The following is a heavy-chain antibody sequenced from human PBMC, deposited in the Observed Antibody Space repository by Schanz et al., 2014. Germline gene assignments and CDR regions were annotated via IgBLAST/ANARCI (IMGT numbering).Heavy chain of an antibody. V-gene: IGHV3-11*01. J-gene: IGHJ4*02. CDR3: AKVWGSDYFYPFDY. Sequence: IHLVESGGGLVMPGGSLRLSCAASGFTFNGAYMTWVRQAPGKGLEWLSYISRDGTTSYYADSVKGRFTISRDNAKNSLYLEMTSLRGEDTAVYYCAKVWGSDYFYPFDYWGQGTLVTVSS. D-gene: IGHD3-22*01. CDR2: ISRDGTTS. CDR1: GFTFNGAY.